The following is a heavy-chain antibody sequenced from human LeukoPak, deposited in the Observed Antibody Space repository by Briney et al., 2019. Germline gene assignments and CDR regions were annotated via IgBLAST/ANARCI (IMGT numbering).Heavy chain of an antibody. J-gene: IGHJ6*02. CDR2: ISAYNGNT. V-gene: IGHV1-18*01. D-gene: IGHD1-14*01. Sequence: GASVTVSCKASGYTFTSYGISWVRQAPGRGLEWMGWISAYNGNTNYAQKLQGRVTMTTDTSTSTAYMELRSLRSDDTAVYYCARDNRGYYYGMDVWGQGTTVTVSS. CDR3: ARDNRGYYYGMDV. CDR1: GYTFTSYG.